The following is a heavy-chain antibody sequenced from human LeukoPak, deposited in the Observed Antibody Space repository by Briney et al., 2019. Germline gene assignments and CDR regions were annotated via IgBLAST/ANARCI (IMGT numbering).Heavy chain of an antibody. Sequence: SETLSLTCTVSGGSISSYYWRWIRQPPGKGLEWIGCIYYSGSTNYNPSLKSRVTISVDTSKNQFSLKLSSVTAADTAVYYCARATAYYDILTGYYPSGFDYWGQGTLVTVSS. J-gene: IGHJ4*02. CDR3: ARATAYYDILTGYYPSGFDY. CDR1: GGSISSYY. CDR2: IYYSGST. D-gene: IGHD3-9*01. V-gene: IGHV4-59*01.